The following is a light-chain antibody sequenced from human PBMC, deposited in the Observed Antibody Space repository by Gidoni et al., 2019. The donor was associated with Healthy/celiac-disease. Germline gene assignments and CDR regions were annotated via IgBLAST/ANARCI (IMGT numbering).Light chain of an antibody. CDR1: QGISNS. Sequence: DIQMTQSPSSLSASVGDRVTITCRASQGISNSLAWYQQKPGKAPKLLLYAASRLESGVPSRFSGSGSGTDYTLTISSLQPEDFATYYCQQYYSTLPFGGGTKVEIK. J-gene: IGKJ4*01. CDR2: AAS. V-gene: IGKV1-NL1*01. CDR3: QQYYSTLP.